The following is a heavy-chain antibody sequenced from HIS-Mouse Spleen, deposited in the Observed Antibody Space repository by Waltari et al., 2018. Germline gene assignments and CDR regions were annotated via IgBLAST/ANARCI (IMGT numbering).Heavy chain of an antibody. V-gene: IGHV3-30*18. CDR1: GFTFSSYG. CDR2: ISYDGSNK. Sequence: QVQLVESGGGVVQPGRSLRLSCAASGFTFSSYGMHWVPQAPGKGLVWVAVISYDGSNKYYADSVKGRFTISRDNSKNTLYLQMNSLRAEDTAVYYCAKDKHHAFDYWGQGTLVTVSS. J-gene: IGHJ4*02. CDR3: AKDKHHAFDY.